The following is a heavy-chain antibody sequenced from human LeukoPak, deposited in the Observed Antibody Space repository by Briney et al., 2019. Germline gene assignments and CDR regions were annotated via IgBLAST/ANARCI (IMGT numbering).Heavy chain of an antibody. CDR1: GFTFSNYN. D-gene: IGHD3-10*01. Sequence: GGSLRLSCAASGFTFSNYNMNWVRQPPGKGLQWVSYISSSSNIIYYADSVRGRFTISRDNAKNSLFLQMNSLRAEDTAVYYCARDFAREFTIDYWGQGTLVTVSS. CDR3: ARDFAREFTIDY. CDR2: ISSSSNII. V-gene: IGHV3-48*01. J-gene: IGHJ4*02.